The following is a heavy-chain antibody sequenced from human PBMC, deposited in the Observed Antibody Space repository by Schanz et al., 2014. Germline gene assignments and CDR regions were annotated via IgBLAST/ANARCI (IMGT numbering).Heavy chain of an antibody. D-gene: IGHD6-13*01. J-gene: IGHJ4*02. CDR3: ACSRAGYSTSWDFDY. V-gene: IGHV1-69*02. CDR2: IIPILGIA. Sequence: QVQLVQSGAEVKKPGSSVKVSCKASGGTFSTYTISWVRQAPGQGLEWMGRIIPILGIANYAQKFQGRVTITADKSTFTAYMAVSRLRSEDTAVYFYACSRAGYSTSWDFDYWGQGTPVTVSS. CDR1: GGTFSTYT.